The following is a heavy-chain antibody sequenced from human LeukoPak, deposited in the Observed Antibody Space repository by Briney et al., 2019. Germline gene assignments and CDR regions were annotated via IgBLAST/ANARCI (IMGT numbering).Heavy chain of an antibody. CDR3: ARIGLDRDGYNTYYFDY. V-gene: IGHV4-39*07. CDR2: MYYRGNT. D-gene: IGHD5-24*01. Sequence: KSSETLSLTCTVSGGSISTITYYWGWIRQPPGKGLEWVGHMYYRGNTFYNPSLKSRVTISVDTSKNQFSLKLRSVTAADTAVYYCARIGLDRDGYNTYYFDYWGQGTLVTVSS. CDR1: GGSISTITYY. J-gene: IGHJ4*02.